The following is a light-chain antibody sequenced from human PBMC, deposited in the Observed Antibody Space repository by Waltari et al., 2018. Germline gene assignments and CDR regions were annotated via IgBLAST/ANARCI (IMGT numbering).Light chain of an antibody. CDR3: QHLNSYPVT. J-gene: IGKJ2*01. CDR1: QGISSY. CDR2: TAS. V-gene: IGKV1-9*01. Sequence: DIQLTQSPSSLSASAGDRVTITCRASQGISSYLAWYQQKPGKAPKLLIYTASTLQSGVPSRFSGSGSGTEFTLTISSLQPEDFATYYCQHLNSYPVTFGQGTKLEIK.